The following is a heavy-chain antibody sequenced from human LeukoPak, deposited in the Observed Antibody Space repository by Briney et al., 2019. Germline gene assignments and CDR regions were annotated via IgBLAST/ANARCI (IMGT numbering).Heavy chain of an antibody. CDR1: GFTVSSNY. CDR3: ARMNYGDYVGLYYFDY. CDR2: IYSGGST. D-gene: IGHD4-17*01. Sequence: PGGSLRLSCAASGFTVSSNYMSWVRQAPGKGLEWVSVIYSGGSTYYADSVKGRFTISRDNSENTLYLQMNSLRAEDTAVYYCARMNYGDYVGLYYFDYWGQGTLVTVSS. J-gene: IGHJ4*02. V-gene: IGHV3-66*01.